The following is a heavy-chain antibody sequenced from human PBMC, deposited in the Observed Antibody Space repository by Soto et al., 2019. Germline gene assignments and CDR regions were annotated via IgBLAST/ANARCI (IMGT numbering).Heavy chain of an antibody. CDR2: INHSGST. Sequence: SDTLSLTGAVYSGSFSGYYWSWIRQPPGKGLEWIGEINHSGSTSYNPSLKSRVTISVDTSKNQFSLKLSSVTAADTAVYYCARGMYGDVETDMATNCFDYWGQGTPVTVSS. D-gene: IGHD5-18*01. CDR1: SGSFSGYY. V-gene: IGHV4-34*01. J-gene: IGHJ4*02. CDR3: ARGMYGDVETDMATNCFDY.